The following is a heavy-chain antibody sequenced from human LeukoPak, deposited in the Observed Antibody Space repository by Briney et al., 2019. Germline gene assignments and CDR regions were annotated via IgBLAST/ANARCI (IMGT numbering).Heavy chain of an antibody. CDR2: IYPGDSDT. CDR1: GYSFTSYW. Sequence: GESLKISCKGSGYSFTSYWIGWVRQMPGKGLEGMGIIYPGDSDTRYSPSFQGQVTISADKSISTAYLQWSSLKASDTAMYYCARHPHYYDFWSGYYTSNWFDPWGRGTLVTVSS. J-gene: IGHJ5*02. D-gene: IGHD3-3*01. CDR3: ARHPHYYDFWSGYYTSNWFDP. V-gene: IGHV5-51*01.